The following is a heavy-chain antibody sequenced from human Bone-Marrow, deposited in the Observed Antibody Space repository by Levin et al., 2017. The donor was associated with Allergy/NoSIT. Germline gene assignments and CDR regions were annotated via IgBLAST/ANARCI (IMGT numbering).Heavy chain of an antibody. CDR2: IYPNSGRT. J-gene: IGHJ5*02. CDR3: ARGHLVTGRGGWFDP. Sequence: ASVKVSCKASGYTFTTYLMHWARQAPGQGPEWMGVIYPNSGRTTYAQKFQGRVTMTSDTSTSTVYMDLSSLRSDDAAVYYCARGHLVTGRGGWFDPWGQGTLVTVSS. V-gene: IGHV1-46*03. D-gene: IGHD2-21*02. CDR1: GYTFTTYL.